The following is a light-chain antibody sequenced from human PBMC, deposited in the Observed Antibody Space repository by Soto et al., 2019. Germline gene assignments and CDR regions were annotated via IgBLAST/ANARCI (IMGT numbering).Light chain of an antibody. CDR2: KAS. CDR3: QQSHSIPLT. V-gene: IGKV1-5*03. Sequence: DIQMTQSPSTLSASVGGRVTVTCRASQSISSWLAWYQQKPGKAPKLLIYKASSLESGVPSRFSGSGSGTDFTLTIKSLQPEDFATYYCQQSHSIPLTFGQGTKVDIK. CDR1: QSISSW. J-gene: IGKJ1*01.